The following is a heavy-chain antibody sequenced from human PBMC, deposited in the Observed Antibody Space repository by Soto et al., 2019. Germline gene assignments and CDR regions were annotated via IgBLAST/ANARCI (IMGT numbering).Heavy chain of an antibody. CDR1: GFTFSAYA. D-gene: IGHD2-15*01. V-gene: IGHV3-48*02. CDR2: ISSRSDTL. CDR3: ARDWDIVILSVPIPNYNYGMDV. Sequence: GGSLILSCEGSGFTFSAYAMNWVRQAPGKGLEWVSYISSRSDTLYYADSVKGRFTISRDNAKNSVYLQVNNLRDEDTAVYYCARDWDIVILSVPIPNYNYGMDVWGQGTTVTVSS. J-gene: IGHJ6*02.